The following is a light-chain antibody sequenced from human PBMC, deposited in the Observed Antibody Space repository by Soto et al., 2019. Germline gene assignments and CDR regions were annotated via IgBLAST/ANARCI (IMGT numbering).Light chain of an antibody. CDR3: CSYAGDTTSFV. CDR2: EVN. CDR1: SSDVGSYYP. J-gene: IGLJ1*01. V-gene: IGLV2-23*02. Sequence: QSVLTQPASMSGSPGQSITISCTGTSSDVGSYYPVSWFQQHPGKAPKLIIYEVNKRPSGVSDRFSGSKSGNTASLTISGLQAADEAEYYCCSYAGDTTSFVFGTGTKVTVL.